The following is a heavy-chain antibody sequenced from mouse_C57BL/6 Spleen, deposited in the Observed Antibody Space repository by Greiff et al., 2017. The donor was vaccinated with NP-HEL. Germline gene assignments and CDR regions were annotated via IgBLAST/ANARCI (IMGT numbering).Heavy chain of an antibody. CDR2: IYPRSGNT. V-gene: IGHV1-81*01. CDR1: GYTFTSYG. CDR3: ARWFITTVVATNYFDY. Sequence: VQLQQSGAELARPGASVKLSCKASGYTFTSYGISWVKQRTGQGLEWIGEIYPRSGNTYYNEKFKGKATLTADKSSSTAYMELRSLTSEDSAVYFCARWFITTVVATNYFDYWGQGTTLTVSS. D-gene: IGHD1-1*01. J-gene: IGHJ2*01.